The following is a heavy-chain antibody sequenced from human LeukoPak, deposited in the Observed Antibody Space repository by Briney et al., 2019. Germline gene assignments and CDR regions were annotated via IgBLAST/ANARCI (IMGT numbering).Heavy chain of an antibody. D-gene: IGHD3-10*01. Sequence: GGSLRLSYAASGFTFSNYGMHWVRQAPGKRLEWVAYIRFDGSNKFYSDFVRGRFIISRDNSKNTLYMEMNSLRYEDTAVYYCAKEGQVPPSGSPPDYWGQGTRVTVST. CDR2: IRFDGSNK. J-gene: IGHJ4*02. V-gene: IGHV3-30*02. CDR3: AKEGQVPPSGSPPDY. CDR1: GFTFSNYG.